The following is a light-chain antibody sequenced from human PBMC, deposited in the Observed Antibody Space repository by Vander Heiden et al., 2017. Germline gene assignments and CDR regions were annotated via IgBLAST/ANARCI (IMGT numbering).Light chain of an antibody. CDR3: LLSYSGSRPVV. CDR1: TGAVPSSHY. J-gene: IGLJ2*01. CDR2: DTN. Sequence: QAVVTQEPSLTVSPGGTVPLTCASSTGAVPSSHYPYWFQQRPGQAPRKVIYDTNKKHAWTPARFSGSLLGGKAALTLSGAQPEDEAEYYCLLSYSGSRPVVFGGGTKLTVL. V-gene: IGLV7-46*01.